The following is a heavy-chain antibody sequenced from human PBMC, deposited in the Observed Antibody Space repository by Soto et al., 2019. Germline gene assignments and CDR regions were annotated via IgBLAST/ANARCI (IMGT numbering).Heavy chain of an antibody. Sequence: EVQLVESGGGLIQAGGSLRLSCEAFGFTVSTNYMSWVRQTPGKGLEWVSVFYSGGSTFYADSVQGRFTVSRDNSKNILYLQMDNLGDGDTALYYCAREVGAPSGWLDPWGQGTQVTVSS. D-gene: IGHD1-26*01. CDR1: GFTVSTNY. CDR3: AREVGAPSGWLDP. CDR2: FYSGGST. V-gene: IGHV3-53*01. J-gene: IGHJ5*02.